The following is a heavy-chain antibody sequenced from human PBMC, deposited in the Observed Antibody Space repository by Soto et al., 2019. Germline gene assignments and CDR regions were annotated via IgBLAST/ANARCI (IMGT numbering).Heavy chain of an antibody. CDR2: ISAYNGNT. Sequence: QVQLVQSGAEVKKPGASVKVSCKASGYTFTRYGISWVRQAPGQGLEWMGWISAYNGNTNYAQKLQGKVTMTTDSATSERYMEPRSRRSDYTAVYCCAGSHKYSYSSEFDYRGQGTLVTVSS. CDR3: AGSHKYSYSSEFDY. J-gene: IGHJ4*02. V-gene: IGHV1-18*01. CDR1: GYTFTRYG. D-gene: IGHD6-6*01.